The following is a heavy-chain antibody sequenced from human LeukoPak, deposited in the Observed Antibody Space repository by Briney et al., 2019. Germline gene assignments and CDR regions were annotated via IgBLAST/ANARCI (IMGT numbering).Heavy chain of an antibody. J-gene: IGHJ4*02. D-gene: IGHD4-17*01. Sequence: GGSLRLSCAASGFXFSSYAMNWVRQAPGKGLEWVSYISSSSSIIYYVDSVKGRFTISRDNAKNSLYLQMSSLRDEDTAVYYCARGSYGGWGQGTLVTVSS. V-gene: IGHV3-48*02. CDR2: ISSSSSII. CDR3: ARGSYGG. CDR1: GFXFSSYA.